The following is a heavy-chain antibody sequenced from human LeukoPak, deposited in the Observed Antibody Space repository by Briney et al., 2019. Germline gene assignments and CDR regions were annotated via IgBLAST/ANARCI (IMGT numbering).Heavy chain of an antibody. D-gene: IGHD3-22*01. J-gene: IGHJ4*02. CDR1: GGTFSTFA. Sequence: GASVKVSCKASGGTFSTFAINWVRQAPGQGLEWMGGIIPVFGTANYVQKFQGRVTITADESTSTAYMELSSLRSEDTAVYYCARTEQENYYDSSGYYYWGQGTLVTVSS. CDR3: ARTEQENYYDSSGYYY. V-gene: IGHV1-69*13. CDR2: IIPVFGTA.